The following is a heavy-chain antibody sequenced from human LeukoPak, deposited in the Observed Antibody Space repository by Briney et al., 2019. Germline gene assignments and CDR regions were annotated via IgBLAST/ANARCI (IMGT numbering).Heavy chain of an antibody. CDR3: ARASLDDYGDRALGI. CDR1: GFTFSSYW. D-gene: IGHD4-17*01. V-gene: IGHV3-7*01. Sequence: PGGSLRLSCAASGFTFSSYWMSWVRQAPGKGLEWVANIKQDGNEKYYVDSVMGRFTISRDNAKNSLYLQMNSLRVEDTAVYYCARASLDDYGDRALGIWGQGTMVTVSS. J-gene: IGHJ3*02. CDR2: IKQDGNEK.